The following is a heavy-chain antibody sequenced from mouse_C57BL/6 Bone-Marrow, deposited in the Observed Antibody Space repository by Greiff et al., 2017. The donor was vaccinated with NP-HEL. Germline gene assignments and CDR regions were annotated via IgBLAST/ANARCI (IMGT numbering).Heavy chain of an antibody. Sequence: VQRVESGPELVKPGASVKISCKASGYAFSSSWMNWVKQRPGKGLEWIGRIYPGDGDTNYNGKFKGKATLTADKSSSTAYMQLSSLTSEDSAVYFCARRDYYGSSYAKYYFDYWGQGTTLTVSS. D-gene: IGHD1-1*01. V-gene: IGHV1-82*01. CDR2: IYPGDGDT. CDR1: GYAFSSSW. J-gene: IGHJ2*01. CDR3: ARRDYYGSSYAKYYFDY.